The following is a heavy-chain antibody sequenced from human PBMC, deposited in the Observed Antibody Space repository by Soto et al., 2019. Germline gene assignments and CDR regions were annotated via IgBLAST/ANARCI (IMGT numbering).Heavy chain of an antibody. CDR3: ARQKYYDIWTGYVDY. Sequence: QVQLVESGGGVVQPGNSLRLSCAASGFTFINHAMHWVRQAPGKGLEWVAVTSYDGSNKYYADSVKGRFTISRDNSKNTLYLQMDSLRAEDTAVYYCARQKYYDIWTGYVDYWGQGTLVTVSS. J-gene: IGHJ4*02. D-gene: IGHD3-9*01. CDR2: TSYDGSNK. V-gene: IGHV3-30*04. CDR1: GFTFINHA.